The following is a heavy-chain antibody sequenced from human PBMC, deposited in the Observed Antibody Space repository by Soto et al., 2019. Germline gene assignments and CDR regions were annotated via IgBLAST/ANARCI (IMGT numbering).Heavy chain of an antibody. Sequence: PGGSLRLSCTASGFTFSDHVVSWFRQAPGKGLEWVGFVRSKAYGGAAEYAASVKGRFTVSRDDSKSIAYLQMNSLKIEDTAMYFCTRVSVVGVISLFHWGQGTLVTVSS. V-gene: IGHV3-49*03. CDR1: GFTFSDHV. CDR3: TRVSVVGVISLFH. D-gene: IGHD3-10*01. CDR2: VRSKAYGGAA. J-gene: IGHJ4*02.